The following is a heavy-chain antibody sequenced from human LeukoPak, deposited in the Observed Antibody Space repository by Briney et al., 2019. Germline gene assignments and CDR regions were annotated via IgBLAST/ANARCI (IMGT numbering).Heavy chain of an antibody. CDR3: AKDSLYSSSWYPNFDY. J-gene: IGHJ4*02. Sequence: GGSLRLSCAGSGFTFSSYAMSWVRQAPGKGLEWVSAISGSGGSTYYADSVKGRFTISRDNSKNTLYLQMNSLRAEDTAVYYCAKDSLYSSSWYPNFDYWGQGTLVTVSS. V-gene: IGHV3-23*01. CDR1: GFTFSSYA. D-gene: IGHD6-13*01. CDR2: ISGSGGST.